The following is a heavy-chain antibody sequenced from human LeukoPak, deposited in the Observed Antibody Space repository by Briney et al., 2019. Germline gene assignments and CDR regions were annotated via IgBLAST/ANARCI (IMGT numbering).Heavy chain of an antibody. CDR3: ARRTILTAPLDY. J-gene: IGHJ4*02. V-gene: IGHV3-30*02. CDR1: GFSFSNYD. Sequence: GGSQRLSCAASGFSFSNYDMHWVRQAPGKGLEWVAFLRNDGRSKYYADSVKGRFTISADNSENTLFLHMNSLRAEDTAVYYCARRTILTAPLDYWGQGTLVTVSP. D-gene: IGHD3-9*01. CDR2: LRNDGRSK.